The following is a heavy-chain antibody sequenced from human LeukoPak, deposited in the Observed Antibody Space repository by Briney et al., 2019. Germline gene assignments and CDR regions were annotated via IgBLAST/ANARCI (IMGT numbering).Heavy chain of an antibody. CDR3: AKVSSSWYLAGPDY. V-gene: IGHV3-9*01. J-gene: IGHJ4*02. D-gene: IGHD6-13*01. CDR2: IDYDSDGI. Sequence: GGSLRLSCAASGFTFDDFAMHWVRQAPGKGLEWVSGIDYDSDGIDYAASVKGRFTISRDNAKNSLYLQMNSLRTEDTALYFCAKVSSSWYLAGPDYWGQGTLVTVSS. CDR1: GFTFDDFA.